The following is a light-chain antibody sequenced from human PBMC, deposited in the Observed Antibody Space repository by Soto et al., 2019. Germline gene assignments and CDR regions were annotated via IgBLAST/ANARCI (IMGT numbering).Light chain of an antibody. V-gene: IGKV1-12*01. J-gene: IGKJ5*01. CDR1: QAFNSW. CDR2: DVS. Sequence: DNQLTQSPSSISASVGDRVTSTCRASQAFNSWLAWFQQKPGMAPKLVIYDVSSLQSGVPSRFSGSGSGTEFTLTISSLQPEDFATYYCQQSNNHPISFGQGTRLEIK. CDR3: QQSNNHPIS.